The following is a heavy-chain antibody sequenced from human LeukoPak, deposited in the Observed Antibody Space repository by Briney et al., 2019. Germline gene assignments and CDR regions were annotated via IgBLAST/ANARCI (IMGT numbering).Heavy chain of an antibody. D-gene: IGHD3-10*01. CDR3: ARDYGDGWFDP. CDR2: ISYDGNNK. V-gene: IGHV3-30*03. CDR1: GYTFTHYG. J-gene: IGHJ5*02. Sequence: GGSLRLSCVISGYTFTHYGFHWVRQAPGKALERVAYISYDGNNKYEDSVKGRFTISRDNSKSTLHLQMNGLRAEDTAVYYCARDYGDGWFDPWGQGTLVTVSS.